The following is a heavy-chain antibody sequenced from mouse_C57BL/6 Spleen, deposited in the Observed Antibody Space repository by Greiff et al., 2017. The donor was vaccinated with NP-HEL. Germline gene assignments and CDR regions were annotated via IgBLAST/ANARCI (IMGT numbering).Heavy chain of an antibody. D-gene: IGHD2-5*01. CDR1: GYTFTSYW. CDR3: ARSADYSNYLYFGV. J-gene: IGHJ1*03. CDR2: IHPNSGST. V-gene: IGHV1-64*01. Sequence: QVQLKQPGAELVKPGASVKLSCKASGYTFTSYWMHWVKQRPGQGLEWIGMIHPNSGSTNYNEKFKSKATLTVDKSYSTASMQLSSLTSEDSAVYYCARSADYSNYLYFGVRGTGPTVTVSS.